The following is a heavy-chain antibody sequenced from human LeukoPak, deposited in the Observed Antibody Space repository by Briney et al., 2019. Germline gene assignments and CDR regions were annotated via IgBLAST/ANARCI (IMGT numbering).Heavy chain of an antibody. CDR2: IYTSGST. CDR3: AREVRAYSSSWYVFDY. Sequence: SETLSLTCTVSGGSISSYYWSWIRQPAGKGLEWLGRIYTSGSTNYNPSLKSRVTMSVDTSKNQFSLKLSSVTAADTAVYYCAREVRAYSSSWYVFDYWGQGTLVTVSS. D-gene: IGHD6-13*01. V-gene: IGHV4-4*07. J-gene: IGHJ4*02. CDR1: GGSISSYY.